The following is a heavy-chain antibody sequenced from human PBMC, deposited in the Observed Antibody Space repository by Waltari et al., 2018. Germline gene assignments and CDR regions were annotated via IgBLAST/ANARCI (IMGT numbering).Heavy chain of an antibody. V-gene: IGHV3-23*01. J-gene: IGHJ3*02. CDR2: ISGSSK. Sequence: EVQLLESGGGLVQPGGSLRLSCAASGFTFSSYAMSWVRQAPGKGLEWVSAISGSSKYYADSVKGRFTISRDNSKNTLYLQMNSLRAEDTAVYYCARDHGPLRSPFNYDSSGYQRGDDAFDIWGQGTMVIVSS. CDR3: ARDHGPLRSPFNYDSSGYQRGDDAFDI. CDR1: GFTFSSYA. D-gene: IGHD3-22*01.